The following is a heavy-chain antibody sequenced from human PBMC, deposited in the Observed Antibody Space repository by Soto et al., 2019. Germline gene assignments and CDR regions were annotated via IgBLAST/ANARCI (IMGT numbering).Heavy chain of an antibody. J-gene: IGHJ3*02. D-gene: IGHD3-22*01. CDR3: ARDPDYYDSSGYYRESAGFDI. V-gene: IGHV6-1*01. CDR2: TYYRSKWYN. Sequence: PSQTLSLTCAISGDSVSSNSAAWNWIRQSPSRGLEWLGRTYYRSKWYNDYAVSVKSRITINPDTSKNQFSLQLNSVTPEDTAVYYCARDPDYYDSSGYYRESAGFDIWGQGTMVT. CDR1: GDSVSSNSAA.